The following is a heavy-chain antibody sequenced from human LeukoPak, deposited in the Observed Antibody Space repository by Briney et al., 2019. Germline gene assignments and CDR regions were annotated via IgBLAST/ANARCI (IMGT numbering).Heavy chain of an antibody. J-gene: IGHJ1*01. Sequence: SQTLSLTCTVSGGSIGSGDYYWSWIRQSPGKGLEWIGYIYYTGSTYYNPSLKSRVTISVDTSKDQFSLKLSSVTAADTAVYYCARRGSSGWYYRYFQHWGQGTLVTVSS. D-gene: IGHD6-19*01. CDR2: IYYTGST. V-gene: IGHV4-30-4*01. CDR3: ARRGSSGWYYRYFQH. CDR1: GGSIGSGDYY.